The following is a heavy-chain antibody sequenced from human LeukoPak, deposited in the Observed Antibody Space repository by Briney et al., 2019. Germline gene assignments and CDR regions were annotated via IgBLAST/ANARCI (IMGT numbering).Heavy chain of an antibody. J-gene: IGHJ4*02. CDR2: INHSGST. CDR3: ARGLWYSSSFPH. Sequence: SETLSLTCAVYGGSFSGYYWSWIRQPPGKGLGWIGEINHSGSTNYNPSLKSRVTISVDTSKNQFSLKLSSVTAADTAVYYCARGLWYSSSFPHWGQGTLVTVSS. CDR1: GGSFSGYY. V-gene: IGHV4-34*01. D-gene: IGHD6-13*01.